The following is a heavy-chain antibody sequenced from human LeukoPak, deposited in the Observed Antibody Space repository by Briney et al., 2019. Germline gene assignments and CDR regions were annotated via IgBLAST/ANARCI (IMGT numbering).Heavy chain of an antibody. D-gene: IGHD6-13*01. CDR3: ARYSSSSLDY. J-gene: IGHJ4*02. CDR2: INHTGFT. CDR1: GGSFSAYF. V-gene: IGHV4-34*01. Sequence: SETLSLTCAVYGGSFSAYFWTWIRQPPGEGLEWIGAINHTGFTYHTPSLKSRVTISVDASKNQFSLKLSSVTAADTAVYYCARYSSSSLDYWGQGTLLTVSS.